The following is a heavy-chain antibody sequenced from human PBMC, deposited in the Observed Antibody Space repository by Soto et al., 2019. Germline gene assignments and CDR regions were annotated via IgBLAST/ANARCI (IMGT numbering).Heavy chain of an antibody. CDR2: ISPGGRYT. Sequence: QVQLVESGGGLVKSGGSLRLSCATSGFTFSDDYMSWIRQAPGKGLEFISYISPGGRYTNYGDSVKGRFTISRDNAKNALFLQVNTLRDEDTAVYYCSRGGAGGVFDNWGQGTSVTVSS. J-gene: IGHJ4*02. V-gene: IGHV3-11*05. CDR3: SRGGAGGVFDN. D-gene: IGHD2-8*02. CDR1: GFTFSDDY.